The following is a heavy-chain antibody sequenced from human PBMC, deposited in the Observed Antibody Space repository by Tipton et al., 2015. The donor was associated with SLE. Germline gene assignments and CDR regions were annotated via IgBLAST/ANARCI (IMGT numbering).Heavy chain of an antibody. CDR1: GFTFSSYA. V-gene: IGHV3-30-3*01. D-gene: IGHD1-1*01. J-gene: IGHJ4*02. CDR2: ISYDGSNK. Sequence: SLRLSCAASGFTFSSYAMHWVRQAPGKGLEWVAVISYDGSNKYYADSVKGRFTISRDNSKNTLYLQMNSLRAEDTAVYYCAKVGTTGNEDYWGQGTLVTVSS. CDR3: AKVGTTGNEDY.